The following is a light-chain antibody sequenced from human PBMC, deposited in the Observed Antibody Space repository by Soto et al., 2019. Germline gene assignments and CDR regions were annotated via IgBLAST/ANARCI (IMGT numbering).Light chain of an antibody. CDR3: SSYTRSSTLVV. J-gene: IGLJ2*01. CDR2: EVS. CDR1: SSDVGGYNY. V-gene: IGLV2-14*01. Sequence: QSALTQPASVSGSPGQSITISCTGTSSDVGGYNYFSWYQQHPGKAPKLMIYEVSNRPSGVSNRFSGSKSDNTASLTISGLQAEDEADYYCSSYTRSSTLVVFGGGTKLTVL.